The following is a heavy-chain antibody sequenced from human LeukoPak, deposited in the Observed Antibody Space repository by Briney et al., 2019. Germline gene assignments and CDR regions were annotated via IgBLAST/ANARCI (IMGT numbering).Heavy chain of an antibody. CDR1: GFTFSSYS. CDR2: ISSSSSYI. Sequence: GGSLRLSCAASGFTFSSYSMNWVRQAPGKGLEWVSSISSSSSYIYYADSVKGRFTVSRDNAKNLLYLQMNGLRAEDTAVYYCARVPYYYHSSGFGAFDIWGRGTLVTVSS. V-gene: IGHV3-21*01. CDR3: ARVPYYYHSSGFGAFDI. J-gene: IGHJ3*02. D-gene: IGHD3-22*01.